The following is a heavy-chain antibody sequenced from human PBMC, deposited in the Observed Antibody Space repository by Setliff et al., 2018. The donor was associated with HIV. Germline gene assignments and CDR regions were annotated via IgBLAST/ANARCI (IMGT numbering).Heavy chain of an antibody. Sequence: PSETLSLTCTVSGGSINSGGYYWSWIRQLPGKGLEWIGYIYYTGSTYYNPSLKSRVTISVDTSKNQFSPKVRSVTVADTAVYYCACHCQSPDAFGVWGQGTMVTV. J-gene: IGHJ3*01. V-gene: IGHV4-31*03. CDR3: ACHCQSPDAFGV. CDR2: IYYTGST. CDR1: GGSINSGGYY.